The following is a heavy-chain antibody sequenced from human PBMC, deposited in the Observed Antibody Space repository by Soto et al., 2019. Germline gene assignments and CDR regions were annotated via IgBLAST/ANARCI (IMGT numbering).Heavy chain of an antibody. D-gene: IGHD3-9*01. V-gene: IGHV1-69*06. Sequence: ASVKVSCKASGGTFSSYAISWVRQAPGQGLEWMGGIIPIFGTANYAQKFQGRVTITADKSTSTAYMELSSLRSEDTAVYYCARELYYDILTGAPGIYYYGTDVWGQGTTVTVSS. CDR3: ARELYYDILTGAPGIYYYGTDV. CDR1: GGTFSSYA. CDR2: IIPIFGTA. J-gene: IGHJ6*02.